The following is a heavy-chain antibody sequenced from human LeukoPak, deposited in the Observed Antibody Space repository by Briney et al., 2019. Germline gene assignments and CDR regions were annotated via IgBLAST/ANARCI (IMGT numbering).Heavy chain of an antibody. CDR1: GGSISSYY. V-gene: IGHV4-59*01. D-gene: IGHD6-19*01. CDR2: IYCSGST. CDR3: ASGIAVAGKDY. J-gene: IGHJ4*02. Sequence: SETLSLTCTVSGGSISSYYWSWIRQPPGKGLEWIGYIYCSGSTNYNPSLKSRVTISVDTSKNQFSLKLSSATAADTAVYYCASGIAVAGKDYWGQGTLVTVSS.